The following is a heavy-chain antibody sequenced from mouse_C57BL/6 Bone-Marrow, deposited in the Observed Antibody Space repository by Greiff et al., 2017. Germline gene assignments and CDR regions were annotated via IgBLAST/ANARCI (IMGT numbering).Heavy chain of an antibody. CDR2: SRNKANDYTT. V-gene: IGHV7-1*01. Sequence: EVMLVESGGGLVQSGRSLRLSCATSGFTFSDFYMEWVRQAPGKGLEWIAASRNKANDYTTEYSASVKGRFIVSRDTSQSILYLQMNALRAEDTAIYYCARDAEGEGWGSFDYWGQGTTLTVSS. J-gene: IGHJ2*01. CDR1: GFTFSDFY. CDR3: ARDAEGEGWGSFDY. D-gene: IGHD3-3*01.